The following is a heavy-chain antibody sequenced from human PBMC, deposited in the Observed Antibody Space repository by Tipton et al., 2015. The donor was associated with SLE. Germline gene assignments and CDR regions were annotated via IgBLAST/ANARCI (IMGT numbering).Heavy chain of an antibody. CDR3: ATAEYSFGRFDY. Sequence: TLSLTCTVSGGSISSYYWSWIRQPPGKGLEWIGYIYYRGTTNYNPSLKSRVTISVDTSKNQFSLKLSSVTAADTAVYYCATAEYSFGRFDYWGQGTLVTVSS. CDR2: IYYRGTT. CDR1: GGSISSYY. D-gene: IGHD3-16*01. J-gene: IGHJ4*02. V-gene: IGHV4-59*12.